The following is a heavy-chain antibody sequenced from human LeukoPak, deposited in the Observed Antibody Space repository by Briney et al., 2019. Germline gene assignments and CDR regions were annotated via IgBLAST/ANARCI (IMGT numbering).Heavy chain of an antibody. CDR3: VRSGYYYDSSGYYYFDY. Sequence: SETLSLTCTVSGGSISSYYWSWIRQPAGKGLEWIGRIYTSGSTNYNPSLKSRVTMSVDTSKNQFSLKLSSVTAADTAVYYCVRSGYYYDSSGYYYFDYWGQGTLVTVSS. D-gene: IGHD3-22*01. V-gene: IGHV4-4*07. J-gene: IGHJ4*02. CDR1: GGSISSYY. CDR2: IYTSGST.